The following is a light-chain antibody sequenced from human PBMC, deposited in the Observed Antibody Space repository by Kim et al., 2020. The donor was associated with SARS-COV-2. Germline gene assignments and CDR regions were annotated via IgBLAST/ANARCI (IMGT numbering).Light chain of an antibody. CDR2: GAS. Sequence: LSLSAGEGATLSCRASQNISSNLAWYRQKVGQAPRLLIFGASSRATGIPDRISGSGSGTDFALTFSRLEPEDSAVYYCQQYSNSYTLGQGTKLEI. J-gene: IGKJ2*01. V-gene: IGKV3-20*01. CDR1: QNISSN. CDR3: QQYSNSYT.